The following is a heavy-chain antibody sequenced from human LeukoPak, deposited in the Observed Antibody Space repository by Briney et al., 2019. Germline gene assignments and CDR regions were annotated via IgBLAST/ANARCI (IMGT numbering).Heavy chain of an antibody. V-gene: IGHV1-46*03. D-gene: IGHD1-26*01. Sequence: ASVKVSCKASGYTFTSYYMHWVRQAPGQGLEWMGIINPSGGSTSYAQKFQGRVTMTRDTSTSTVYMELSSLRSEDTAVYDCARDLLSSSGSYRVSVYFDYWGQGTLVTVSS. J-gene: IGHJ4*02. CDR3: ARDLLSSSGSYRVSVYFDY. CDR2: INPSGGST. CDR1: GYTFTSYY.